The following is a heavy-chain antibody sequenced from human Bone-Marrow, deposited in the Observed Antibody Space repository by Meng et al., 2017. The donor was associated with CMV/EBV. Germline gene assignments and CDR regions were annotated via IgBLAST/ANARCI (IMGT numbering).Heavy chain of an antibody. CDR2: IYYSGST. CDR3: ARVGQSHYDFWSGYYHDAFDI. Sequence: GSLRLSCTVSGGSISSYYWSWIRQPPGKGLEWIGYIYYSGSTNYNPSLKSRVTISVDTSKNQFSLNLRSVTAADTAVYYCARVGQSHYDFWSGYYHDAFDIWGQGTMVTVSS. J-gene: IGHJ3*02. V-gene: IGHV4-59*12. D-gene: IGHD3-3*01. CDR1: GGSISSYY.